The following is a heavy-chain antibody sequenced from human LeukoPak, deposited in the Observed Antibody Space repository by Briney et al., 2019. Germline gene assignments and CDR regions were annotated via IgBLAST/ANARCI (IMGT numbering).Heavy chain of an antibody. CDR2: ISADNGNT. V-gene: IGHV1-18*01. Sequence: ASVKVSCKASGYTFTSYAISWVRQAPGQGLEWMGWISADNGNTNYAQKLQGRVTMTTDTSTSTAYMELRSLRSDDTAVYYCARHIVATMFDYWGQGTLVTVSS. J-gene: IGHJ4*02. CDR3: ARHIVATMFDY. D-gene: IGHD5-12*01. CDR1: GYTFTSYA.